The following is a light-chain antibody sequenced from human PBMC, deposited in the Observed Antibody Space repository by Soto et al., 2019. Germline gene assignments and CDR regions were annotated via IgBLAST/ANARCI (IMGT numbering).Light chain of an antibody. Sequence: IQMTQSPSSLSASIGGRVTVTFRASQGITNWLAWYQQKPGKAPQSLIYGASSLQSGVPSRFSGSGSGTYFTLTISSLQPEDFATYYCQQYNIFPLTFGGGTKVDI. CDR1: QGITNW. J-gene: IGKJ4*01. V-gene: IGKV1D-16*01. CDR3: QQYNIFPLT. CDR2: GAS.